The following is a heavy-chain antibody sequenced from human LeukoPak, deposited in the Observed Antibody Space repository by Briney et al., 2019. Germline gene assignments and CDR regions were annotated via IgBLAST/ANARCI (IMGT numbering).Heavy chain of an antibody. D-gene: IGHD3-10*01. CDR3: AKDISDEGSNWFDP. V-gene: IGHV3-9*01. J-gene: IGHJ5*02. CDR2: ISWNSGSI. Sequence: GGSLRLSCAASGFTFDDYAMPWVRQAPGKGLEWVSGISWNSGSIGYADSVKGRFTISRDNAKNSLYLQMNSLRAEDTALYYCAKDISDEGSNWFDPWGQGTLVTVSS. CDR1: GFTFDDYA.